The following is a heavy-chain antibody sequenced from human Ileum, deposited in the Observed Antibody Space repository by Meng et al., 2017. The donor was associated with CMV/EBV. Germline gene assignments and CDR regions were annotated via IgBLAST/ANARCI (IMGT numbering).Heavy chain of an antibody. J-gene: IGHJ6*02. Sequence: GESLKISCAASGFTFSSYWMHWVRQAPRKGLVWVSRINTDGSSTSYVDSVKGRFTISRDNAKNTLYLQMNSLRAEDTAVYYCAKVGPPGSSGYFYYGMDVWGQGTTVTVSS. V-gene: IGHV3-74*01. CDR1: GFTFSSYW. D-gene: IGHD3-22*01. CDR3: AKVGPPGSSGYFYYGMDV. CDR2: INTDGSST.